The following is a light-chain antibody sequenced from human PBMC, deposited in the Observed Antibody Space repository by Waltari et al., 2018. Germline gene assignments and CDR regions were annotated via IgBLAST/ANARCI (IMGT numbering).Light chain of an antibody. CDR2: RDS. J-gene: IGLJ2*01. CDR3: QVWDSSNVV. CDR1: NIGSKK. V-gene: IGLV3-9*01. Sequence: SYELTQPLSVSVALGQTARIPCGGNNIGSKKVHWYQQKPGQAPVLVIYRDSNRPSGIPERFSGSNSGNTATLTISRAQAGDEADYYCQVWDSSNVVFGGGTKLTVL.